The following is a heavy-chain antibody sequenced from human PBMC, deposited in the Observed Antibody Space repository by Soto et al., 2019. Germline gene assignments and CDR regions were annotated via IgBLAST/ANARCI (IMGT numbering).Heavy chain of an antibody. D-gene: IGHD3-3*01. CDR2: ISSGGKTI. V-gene: IGHV3-48*01. Sequence: LRLSCAASGFTFSGYSVNWVRQAPGKGLEWVSYISSGGKTIYYAESVKGRFTVSRDKSKNTLYLQMNSLRAEDTAVYYCAKEGYYDFWSGPPDGMDVWGQGTTVTVSS. J-gene: IGHJ6*02. CDR3: AKEGYYDFWSGPPDGMDV. CDR1: GFTFSGYS.